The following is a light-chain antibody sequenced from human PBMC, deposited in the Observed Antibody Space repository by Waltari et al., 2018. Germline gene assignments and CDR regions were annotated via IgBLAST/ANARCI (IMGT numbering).Light chain of an antibody. V-gene: IGKV3-20*01. CDR2: GAS. CDR3: QQYSSFSLT. J-gene: IGKJ4*01. CDR1: QSISSTY. Sequence: EIVLTQSPGTLSVSTGERATLPCRASQSISSTYLAWYQQKPGQAPRLLIHGASSRATGIPYRFSGSGSGTDFTLTISRLEPEDSAVYYCQQYSSFSLTFGGGTKVEIK.